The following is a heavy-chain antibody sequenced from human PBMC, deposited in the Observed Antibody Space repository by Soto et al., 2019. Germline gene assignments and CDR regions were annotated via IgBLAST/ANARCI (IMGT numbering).Heavy chain of an antibody. J-gene: IGHJ6*03. CDR2: ISPNGDST. V-gene: IGHV3-23*01. CDR1: GFTFNNYA. Sequence: SLRLSCAASGFTFNNYAMNWVRQAPGRGLEWVSIISPNGDSTYYADSVKGRFTISRDNSQNTVFLQMNSLRAEDTAIYFCAKVRFTDYLGYPPLLWAKG. CDR3: AKVRFTDYLGYPPLL. D-gene: IGHD3-3*01.